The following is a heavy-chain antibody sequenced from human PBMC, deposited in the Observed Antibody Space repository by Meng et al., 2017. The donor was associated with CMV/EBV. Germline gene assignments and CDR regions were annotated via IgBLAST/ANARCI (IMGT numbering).Heavy chain of an antibody. V-gene: IGHV4-34*01. J-gene: IGHJ4*02. D-gene: IGHD1-14*01. Sequence: QGQLPQGGVGLFKPSVTLSLTFAVYGGSFSGYYWSWIRQPPGKGLEWIGYIYYGGSTYYNPSLKSRVTISVDTSKNQFSLKLSSVTAADTAVYYCARVTSRVAGAFDYWGQGTLVTVSS. CDR2: IYYGGST. CDR3: ARVTSRVAGAFDY. CDR1: GGSFSGYY.